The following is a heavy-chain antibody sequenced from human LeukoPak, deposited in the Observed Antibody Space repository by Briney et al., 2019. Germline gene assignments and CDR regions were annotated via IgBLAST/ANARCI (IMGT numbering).Heavy chain of an antibody. CDR3: ARESFAARWD. CDR1: GFTFSGYW. D-gene: IGHD6-6*01. CDR2: IKQDGSEK. Sequence: GGSLRLSCVASGFTFSGYWMSWVRQAPGKGLEWVANIKQDGSEKDYVDSVKGRFTISRDSAKNSLYLQMNSLTAEDTAVYYCARESFAARWDWGQGTLVTVSS. J-gene: IGHJ4*02. V-gene: IGHV3-7*01.